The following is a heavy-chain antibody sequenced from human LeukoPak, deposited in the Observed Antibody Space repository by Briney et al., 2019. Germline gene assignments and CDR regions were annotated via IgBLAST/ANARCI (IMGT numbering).Heavy chain of an antibody. CDR2: IYYTGST. J-gene: IGHJ6*03. CDR3: ARTTGSFYFYYYMDV. D-gene: IGHD1-26*01. CDR1: GGSIRSSSYY. Sequence: SETLSHTCTVSGGSIRSSSYYWGCIRQPPGKGLEWIGSIYYTGSTYYNPSLKSRVTISVDTSKNQFSLRLSSVTAADTAVYYCARTTGSFYFYYYMDVWGKGTTVTVSS. V-gene: IGHV4-39*07.